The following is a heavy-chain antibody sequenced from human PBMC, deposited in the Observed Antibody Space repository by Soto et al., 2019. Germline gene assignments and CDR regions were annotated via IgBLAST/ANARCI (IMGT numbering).Heavy chain of an antibody. CDR1: GFTVSSFY. CDR3: ARDTFGGAYDFLH. Sequence: EVQLVESGGGLVQPGGSPRLSCAASGFTVSSFYMTSVRQAPGKGLQWVAVISSGGSTYYADSVKGRFTISRDNSKNTLYLEMNSLRAEDTAVYYCARDTFGGAYDFLHGGQGTLVTVSS. V-gene: IGHV3-66*01. CDR2: ISSGGST. J-gene: IGHJ4*02. D-gene: IGHD3-3*01.